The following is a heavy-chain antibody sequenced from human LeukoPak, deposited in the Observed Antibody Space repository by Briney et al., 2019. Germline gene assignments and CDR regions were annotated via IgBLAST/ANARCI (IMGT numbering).Heavy chain of an antibody. CDR3: ARARGGQQLVVDY. D-gene: IGHD6-13*01. CDR2: ISYDGSNK. J-gene: IGHJ4*02. Sequence: SGRSLRLSCAASGFTFSSYAMHWVRQAPGKGLEWVAVISYDGSNKYYADSVKGRSTISRDNSKNTLYLQMNSLRAEDTAVYYCARARGGQQLVVDYWCQGTLVTVSS. V-gene: IGHV3-30*04. CDR1: GFTFSSYA.